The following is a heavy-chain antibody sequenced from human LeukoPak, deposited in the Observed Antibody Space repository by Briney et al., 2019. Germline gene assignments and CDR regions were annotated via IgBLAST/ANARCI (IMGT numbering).Heavy chain of an antibody. J-gene: IGHJ5*02. CDR1: GGSFSGYY. Sequence: SETLSLTCAVYGGSFSGYYWSWIRQPPGKGLEWSGEINHSGSTNYNPSLKSRVTISVDTSKNQFSLKLSSVTAADTAVYYCARPLFGDSSSNWFDPWGQGTLVTVSS. CDR2: INHSGST. D-gene: IGHD3-22*01. V-gene: IGHV4-34*01. CDR3: ARPLFGDSSSNWFDP.